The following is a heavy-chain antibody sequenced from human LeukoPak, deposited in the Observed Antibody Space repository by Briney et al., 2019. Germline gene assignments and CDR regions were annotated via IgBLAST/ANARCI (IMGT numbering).Heavy chain of an antibody. CDR1: GGSISSYY. D-gene: IGHD3-3*01. CDR3: ARDLEWSINDYYFYYYMDV. V-gene: IGHV4-4*07. CDR2: IYTSGRT. Sequence: NPSETLSLTCSVSGGSISSYYWSWIRQPAGKGLEWIGRIYTSGRTNYNPSLKSRVTMSLDTSKNQFSLKLTSVTAADTAVYYCARDLEWSINDYYFYYYMDVWGKGTTVTVSS. J-gene: IGHJ6*03.